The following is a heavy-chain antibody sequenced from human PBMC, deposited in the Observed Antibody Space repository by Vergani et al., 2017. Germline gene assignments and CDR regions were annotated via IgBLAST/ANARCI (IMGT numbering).Heavy chain of an antibody. CDR2: INHSGST. D-gene: IGHD6-6*01. CDR3: ARSSSIAARYYYMDV. CDR1: GGSFSGYY. J-gene: IGHJ6*03. V-gene: IGHV4-34*01. Sequence: QVQLQQWGAGLLKPSETLSLTCAVYGGSFSGYYWSWIRQPPGKGLEWIGEINHSGSTNYNPSLKSRVTISVDTSKNLFSLKLSSVTAADTAVYYCARSSSIAARYYYMDVWGKGTTVTVSS.